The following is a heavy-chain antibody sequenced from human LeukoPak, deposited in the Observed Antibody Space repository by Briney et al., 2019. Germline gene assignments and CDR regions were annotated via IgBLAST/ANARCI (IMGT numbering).Heavy chain of an antibody. Sequence: SVKVSCKASGGTFSSYAISWVRQAPGQGLEWMGGIIPIFGTANYAQKFQGRVTITADESTSTAYMELSSLRSEDTAVYYCARGRELVVDAFDIWGQGTMVTVSS. D-gene: IGHD1-26*01. V-gene: IGHV1-69*13. J-gene: IGHJ3*02. CDR1: GGTFSSYA. CDR2: IIPIFGTA. CDR3: ARGRELVVDAFDI.